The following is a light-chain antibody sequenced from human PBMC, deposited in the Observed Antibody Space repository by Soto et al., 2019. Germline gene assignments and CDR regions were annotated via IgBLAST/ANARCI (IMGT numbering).Light chain of an antibody. V-gene: IGLV2-14*03. J-gene: IGLJ1*01. CDR3: SSYKRSRTRV. CDR2: EVS. Sequence: QSVLTQPASVSGSPGQSITISCTGTSSDVGAYDYVSWYQQHPDKAPKLMIYEVSNRPSGVSNRFSGSKSVNTATLTISGPQADDEADYFCSSYKRSRTRVFGTGTKATAL. CDR1: SSDVGAYDY.